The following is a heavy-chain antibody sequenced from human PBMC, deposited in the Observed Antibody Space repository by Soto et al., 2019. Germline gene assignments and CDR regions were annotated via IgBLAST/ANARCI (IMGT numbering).Heavy chain of an antibody. D-gene: IGHD4-4*01. CDR1: GYTFNDYW. J-gene: IGHJ6*02. CDR2: IYPGDSDT. CDR3: ASHISNVRNSYYAMDV. V-gene: IGHV5-51*01. Sequence: PGQSLKISCKGSGYTFNDYWIGWVRQLPGKGLEWMGIIYPGDSDTRYSPSFQGHVSITVDKSTTTAYLLWNTLKASDTAMYYCASHISNVRNSYYAMDVWVQGTTVTVSS.